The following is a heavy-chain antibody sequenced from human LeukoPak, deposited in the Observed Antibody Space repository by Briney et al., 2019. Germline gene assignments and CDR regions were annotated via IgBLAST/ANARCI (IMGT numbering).Heavy chain of an antibody. D-gene: IGHD5-24*01. CDR1: GYSISSGYY. CDR2: IYHSGST. CDR3: ARDTRDGYLDY. J-gene: IGHJ4*02. Sequence: SETLSLTCTVSGYSISSGYYWGWIRQPPGKGLEWIGEIYHSGSTNYNPSLKSRVTISVDKSKNQSSLKLSSVTAADTAVYYCARDTRDGYLDYWGQGTLVTVSS. V-gene: IGHV4-38-2*02.